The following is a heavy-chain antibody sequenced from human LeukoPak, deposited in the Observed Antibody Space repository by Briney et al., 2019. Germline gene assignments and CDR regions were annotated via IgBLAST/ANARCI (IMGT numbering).Heavy chain of an antibody. CDR2: ISDSGST. J-gene: IGHJ6*02. D-gene: IGHD6-13*01. CDR1: GGSFSGYY. V-gene: IGHV4-34*10. Sequence: PSETLSLTCAVYGGSFSGYYWTWIRQLPGKGLQWIGEISDSGSTNYNPSLKSRITMSVDTSKNQISLRLSSVIAADTAVYYCGRAQQGAAGGRYYYHGVDVWGQGTTVTVSS. CDR3: GRAQQGAAGGRYYYHGVDV.